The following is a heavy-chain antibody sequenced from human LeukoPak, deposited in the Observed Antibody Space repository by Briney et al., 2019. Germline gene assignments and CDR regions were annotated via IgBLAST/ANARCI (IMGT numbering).Heavy chain of an antibody. CDR2: IFHSGTT. Sequence: PSQTLSLTCTVSGGSISSGDYYWSWVRQHPGKGLEWIGYIFHSGTTYYNPSLKSRLSISVDTSKNQFSLKLSSVTAADTAVYYCARDRNYYDRSGYRAFDIWDQGTMVTVSS. V-gene: IGHV4-31*03. D-gene: IGHD3-22*01. J-gene: IGHJ3*02. CDR3: ARDRNYYDRSGYRAFDI. CDR1: GGSISSGDYY.